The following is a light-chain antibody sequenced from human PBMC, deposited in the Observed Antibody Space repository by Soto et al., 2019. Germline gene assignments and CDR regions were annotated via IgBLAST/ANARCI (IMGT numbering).Light chain of an antibody. V-gene: IGKV3-20*01. Sequence: IVLTQSPGTLSLSPGERATLSCRASQSVSSSYLVWHQQKPGQAPRLLIYAASRRATGIPDRFSGSGSGTDFTLTISRLESEDFAVYYCQQSGVSPWTLGQGTKVDIK. CDR1: QSVSSSY. CDR3: QQSGVSPWT. J-gene: IGKJ1*01. CDR2: AAS.